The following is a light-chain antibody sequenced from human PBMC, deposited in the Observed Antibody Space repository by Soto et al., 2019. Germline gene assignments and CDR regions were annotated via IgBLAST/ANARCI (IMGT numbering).Light chain of an antibody. CDR3: QHRSNWPRT. V-gene: IGKV3-11*01. J-gene: IGKJ2*01. CDR2: DAS. CDR1: QSVSTY. Sequence: EIVVTQSPATLSLSPGERATLSCRASQSVSTYLAWYQQKPGQAPRLLIYDASNRATGIPARFSGSGSGTDFTLTISSLEPEDFAVYYCQHRSNWPRTFGQGTKLEIK.